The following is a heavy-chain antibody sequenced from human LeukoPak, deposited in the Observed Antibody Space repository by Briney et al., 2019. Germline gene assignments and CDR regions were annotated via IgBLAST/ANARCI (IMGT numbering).Heavy chain of an antibody. CDR1: GFTFSNTW. CDR2: INQDASTK. J-gene: IGHJ4*02. Sequence: GGSLRLPCAASGFTFSNTWMAWVRQAPGKGLEWVANINQDASTKHYVDSVKGRFTISRGNAKNSLYLQMNSLRAEDTAVYYCARDQSGSLDYWGQGTLVTVSS. V-gene: IGHV3-7*01. D-gene: IGHD1-26*01. CDR3: ARDQSGSLDY.